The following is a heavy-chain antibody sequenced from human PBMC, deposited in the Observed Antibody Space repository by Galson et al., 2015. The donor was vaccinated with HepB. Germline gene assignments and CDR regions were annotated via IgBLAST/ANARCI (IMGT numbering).Heavy chain of an antibody. CDR3: AGGGRDYDSSARITL. CDR2: IFSRGTT. CDR1: DCSISCSY. V-gene: IGHV4-59*13. D-gene: IGHD3-22*01. Sequence: QVQLQESSPGLVKPSETLSLTGTVPDCSISCSYWTWYRQPQGQALEWVGYIFSRGTTNFNPASKSRVTISGDTSKNQFSLKLTSVTAADTAVYYCAGGGRDYDSSARITLWGQGTLVTVSS. J-gene: IGHJ4*02.